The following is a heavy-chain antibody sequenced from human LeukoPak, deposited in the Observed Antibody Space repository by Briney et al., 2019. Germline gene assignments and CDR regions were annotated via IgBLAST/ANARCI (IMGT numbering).Heavy chain of an antibody. J-gene: IGHJ4*01. V-gene: IGHV3-74*01. D-gene: IGHD6-19*01. CDR3: ARALRLAVNLDY. CDR1: GFRFSGYW. Sequence: PGGSLRLSGAASGFRFSGYWMHWVRQAPGKGLVWVSHIDSEGSSTNYADSVKGRFTISRDNAKNTLYLQMNSQRAEDTAVYYCARALRLAVNLDYWGQGTLVTVSS. CDR2: IDSEGSST.